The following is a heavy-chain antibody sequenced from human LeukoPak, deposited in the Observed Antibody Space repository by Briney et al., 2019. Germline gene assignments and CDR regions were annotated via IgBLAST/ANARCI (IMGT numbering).Heavy chain of an antibody. Sequence: SVEVSCKASGGTFSSYAISWVRQAPGQGLEWMGGIIPIFGTANNAQKFQGRVTITADESTSTAYMELSSLRSEDTAVYYCARGGHYVWGSYRPTYYFDYWGQGTLVTVSS. V-gene: IGHV1-69*13. J-gene: IGHJ4*02. CDR1: GGTFSSYA. CDR3: ARGGHYVWGSYRPTYYFDY. CDR2: IIPIFGTA. D-gene: IGHD3-16*02.